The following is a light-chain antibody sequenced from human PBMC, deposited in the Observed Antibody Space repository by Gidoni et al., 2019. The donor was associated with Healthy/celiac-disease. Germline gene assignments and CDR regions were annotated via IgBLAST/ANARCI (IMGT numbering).Light chain of an antibody. CDR3: QAWDSSTVV. CDR1: KLGDKY. Sequence: SYELTQPPSVSVSPGQTASINCSGDKLGDKYACWYQQKQGQSPVLVIYQDSKRPSGIPERFSGSNSGNTATLTISGTQAMDEADYYCQAWDSSTVVFGGGTKLTVL. V-gene: IGLV3-1*01. J-gene: IGLJ2*01. CDR2: QDS.